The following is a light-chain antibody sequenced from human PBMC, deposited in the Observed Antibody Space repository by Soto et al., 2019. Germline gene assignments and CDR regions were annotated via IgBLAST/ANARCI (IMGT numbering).Light chain of an antibody. CDR3: SSYIFSSTPFYV. CDR1: NRDGGGYNS. CDR2: DVS. V-gene: IGLV2-14*01. Sequence: QSALTQPASVSGSPGQSVTISCPGNNRDGGGYNSVSWYQQHPGKAPKLMIYDVSNRPSGVSNRFSGSKSGNTASLTISGLQGEDEADYYCSSYIFSSTPFYVFGTGTKSPS. J-gene: IGLJ1*01.